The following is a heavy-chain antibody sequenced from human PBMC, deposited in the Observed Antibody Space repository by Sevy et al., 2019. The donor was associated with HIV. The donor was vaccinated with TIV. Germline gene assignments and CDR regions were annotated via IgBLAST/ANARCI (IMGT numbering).Heavy chain of an antibody. D-gene: IGHD3-16*01. CDR3: AGGRFGGEVDY. J-gene: IGHJ4*02. Sequence: GGSLRLSCAASGFTFSSYWMHWVRQAPGKGLGWVSRINSDGSSTSYADSVKGRFTISRDNAKNMLYLQMNSLRAEDTAVYYCAGGRFGGEVDYWGQGTLVTVSS. V-gene: IGHV3-74*01. CDR2: INSDGSST. CDR1: GFTFSSYW.